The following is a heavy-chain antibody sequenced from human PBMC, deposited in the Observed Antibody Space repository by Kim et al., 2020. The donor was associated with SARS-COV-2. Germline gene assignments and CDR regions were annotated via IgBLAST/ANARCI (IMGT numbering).Heavy chain of an antibody. CDR3: ARDGSQWFGELKLDY. V-gene: IGHV3-11*06. D-gene: IGHD3-10*01. J-gene: IGHJ4*02. CDR2: ISSSSSYT. CDR1: GFTFSDYY. Sequence: GGSLRLSCAASGFTFSDYYMSWIRQAPGKGLEWVSYISSSSSYTNYADSVKGRFTISRDNAKNSLYLQMNSLRAEDTAVYYCARDGSQWFGELKLDYWGQGDLVTVSS.